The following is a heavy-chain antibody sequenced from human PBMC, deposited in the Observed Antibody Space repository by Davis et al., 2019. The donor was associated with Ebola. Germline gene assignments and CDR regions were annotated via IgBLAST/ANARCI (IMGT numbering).Heavy chain of an antibody. D-gene: IGHD1-1*01. Sequence: GESLKISCAASGFSFNNYWIHWVRQAPGKGPVWVSRISPDGSATGFADSVKGRFSISRDNAKNTVYLQMNSLRAEDTAVYYCARDFDRVRTWGQGTLVTVSS. CDR2: ISPDGSAT. J-gene: IGHJ4*02. CDR3: ARDFDRVRT. CDR1: GFSFNNYW. V-gene: IGHV3-74*01.